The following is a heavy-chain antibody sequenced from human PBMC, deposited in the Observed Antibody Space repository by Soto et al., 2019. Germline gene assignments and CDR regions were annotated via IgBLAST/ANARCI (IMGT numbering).Heavy chain of an antibody. V-gene: IGHV2-5*01. CDR1: GFSLSTSGVG. CDR2: IYWNGDQ. D-gene: IGHD3-9*01. Sequence: QITLKESGPTLVNPTQPLTLTCTFSGFSLSTSGVGVGWIRQPPGQALDWLALIYWNGDQRYSPSLKNRLTITKDTPKNQVVLSMTNVDPADTATYYCARLLRYPMGAFHFWGQGTRVTVSS. CDR3: ARLLRYPMGAFHF. J-gene: IGHJ3*01.